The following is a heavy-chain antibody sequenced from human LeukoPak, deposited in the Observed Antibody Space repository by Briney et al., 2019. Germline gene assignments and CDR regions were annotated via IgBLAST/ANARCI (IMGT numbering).Heavy chain of an antibody. D-gene: IGHD2-15*01. Sequence: GGSLRLSCAVSGFTFSSYAMSWVRQAPGKGLEWVSSISSSSSYIYYADSVKGRFTISRDNAKNSLYLQMNSLRAEDTAVYHCAIDIVVVVAATVPVFDYWGQGTLVTVSS. J-gene: IGHJ4*02. V-gene: IGHV3-21*01. CDR1: GFTFSSYA. CDR2: ISSSSSYI. CDR3: AIDIVVVVAATVPVFDY.